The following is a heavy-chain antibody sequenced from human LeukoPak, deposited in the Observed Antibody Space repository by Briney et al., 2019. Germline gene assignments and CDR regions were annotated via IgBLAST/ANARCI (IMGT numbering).Heavy chain of an antibody. Sequence: SETLSLTCTVSGGSISTSNYYWGWIRQPPGKGLEWIGEINHSGSTNYNPSLKSRVTISVDTSKNQFSLKLSSVTAADTAVYYCARPEGATTLEYYFDYWGQGTLVTVSS. D-gene: IGHD1-26*01. CDR1: GGSISTSNYY. CDR2: INHSGST. J-gene: IGHJ4*02. V-gene: IGHV4-39*07. CDR3: ARPEGATTLEYYFDY.